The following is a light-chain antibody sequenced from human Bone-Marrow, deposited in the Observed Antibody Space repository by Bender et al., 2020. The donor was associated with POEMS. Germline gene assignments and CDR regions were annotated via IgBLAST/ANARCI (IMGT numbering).Light chain of an antibody. CDR3: AVWDDSLNGWV. V-gene: IGLV1-44*01. J-gene: IGLJ3*02. Sequence: QSVLTQPPSASGTPGQRVTISCSVGSSNIGAHAVNWYQHLPVTAPQTLLYSSQRRPSEVPDRFSGSRPGTSASLAISGLQSEDEADYYCAVWDDSLNGWVFGGGTKLTVL. CDR1: SSNIGAHA. CDR2: SSQ.